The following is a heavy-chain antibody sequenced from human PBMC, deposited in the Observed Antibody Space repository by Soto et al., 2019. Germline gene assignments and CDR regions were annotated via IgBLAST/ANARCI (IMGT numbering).Heavy chain of an antibody. V-gene: IGHV1-18*01. CDR1: GYTFTSYA. CDR3: ARDVNKGLIDY. CDR2: ISAYNGNT. J-gene: IGHJ4*02. Sequence: QVLLVQSGAEVKKPGASVKVSCKASGYTFTSYAFSWVRQAPGQGLEWMGWISAYNGNTNYAQRLQGRVTMTTDTSTSTADMELRSLSSDDTAVYYCARDVNKGLIDYWGQGTLVTVSS.